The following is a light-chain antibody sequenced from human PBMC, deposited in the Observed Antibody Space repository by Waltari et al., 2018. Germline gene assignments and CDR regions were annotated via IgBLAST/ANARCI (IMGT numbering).Light chain of an antibody. J-gene: IGKJ2*01. V-gene: IGKV1-39*01. CDR2: GAS. Sequence: DIQMTQSPSSLSASVGDRVTITCRATQSSSKYLNWDKQKPGKAPKPLIYGASSLQSGVPPRFSGSGSGTEFTLTISSLQPEDFATYSCQQSYTTPYTFGQGTKLEI. CDR1: QSSSKY. CDR3: QQSYTTPYT.